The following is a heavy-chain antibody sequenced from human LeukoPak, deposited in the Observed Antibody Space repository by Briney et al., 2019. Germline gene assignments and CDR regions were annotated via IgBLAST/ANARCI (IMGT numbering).Heavy chain of an antibody. Sequence: GGSLRLSCAASGFTFNIYSTSWVRQAPGKGLEWVSSISSSGDFTVYAGSVKGRFTISRDNSKNTLYLQMNSLRAEDTAIYYCAKDRPNYYESNGHYYRRDGDYWGQGTLVTVSS. CDR3: AKDRPNYYESNGHYYRRDGDY. J-gene: IGHJ4*02. CDR2: ISSSGDFT. D-gene: IGHD3-22*01. CDR1: GFTFNIYS. V-gene: IGHV3-23*01.